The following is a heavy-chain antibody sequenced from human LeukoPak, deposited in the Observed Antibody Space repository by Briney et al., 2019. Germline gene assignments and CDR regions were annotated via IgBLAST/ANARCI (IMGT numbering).Heavy chain of an antibody. CDR1: GGCISSYY. J-gene: IGHJ4*02. CDR3: ARDRSFFDY. Sequence: SETLSLTCTVSGGCISSYYWSWIRQPPGKGLEWIGYIYYSGSTNYNPSLKSRVTISVDTSKNQFSLKLSSVTAADTAVYYCARDRSFFDYWGQGTLVTVSS. CDR2: IYYSGST. V-gene: IGHV4-59*01.